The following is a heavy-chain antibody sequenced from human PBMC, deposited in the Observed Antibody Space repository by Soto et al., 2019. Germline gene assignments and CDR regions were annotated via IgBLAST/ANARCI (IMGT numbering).Heavy chain of an antibody. CDR2: IYYSGST. CDR1: GGSISSYY. V-gene: IGHV4-59*01. J-gene: IGHJ4*02. Sequence: PSETLSLTCTVSGGSISSYYWSWIRQPPGKGLEWIGYIYYSGSTNYNPSLKSRVTISVDTSKNQSSLKLSSVTAADTAVYYCARSLYCTNGVCYTGTTYWGQGTLVTVSS. CDR3: ARSLYCTNGVCYTGTTY. D-gene: IGHD2-8*01.